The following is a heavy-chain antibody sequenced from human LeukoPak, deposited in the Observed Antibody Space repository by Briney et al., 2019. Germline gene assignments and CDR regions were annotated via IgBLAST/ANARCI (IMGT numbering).Heavy chain of an antibody. CDR3: ASSSILRYFDWLFNGMDV. CDR2: IIPIFGTA. Sequence: ASVKVSCKASGGTFSSYAISWVRQAPEQGLEWMGGIIPIFGTANYAQKFQGRVTITADKSTSTAYMELSSLRSEDTAVYYCASSSILRYFDWLFNGMDVWGKGTTVTVSS. J-gene: IGHJ6*04. D-gene: IGHD3-9*01. V-gene: IGHV1-69*06. CDR1: GGTFSSYA.